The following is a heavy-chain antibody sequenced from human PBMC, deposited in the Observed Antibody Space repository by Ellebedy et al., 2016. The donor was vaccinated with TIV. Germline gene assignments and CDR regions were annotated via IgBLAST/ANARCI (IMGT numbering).Heavy chain of an antibody. J-gene: IGHJ4*02. CDR2: INQEGSDK. D-gene: IGHD1-14*01. V-gene: IGHV3-7*03. Sequence: GESLKISCAASEFAFETDWMTWVRQAPGKGLEWVANINQEGSDKSYVDSVKGRFTIFRDNSKNSLYLQMNSLTIEDTALYYCVKDNPVLHRWGQGTQVTVSS. CDR1: EFAFETDW. CDR3: VKDNPVLHR.